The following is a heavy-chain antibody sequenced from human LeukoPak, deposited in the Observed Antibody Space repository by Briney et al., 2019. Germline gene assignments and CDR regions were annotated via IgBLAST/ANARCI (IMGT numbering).Heavy chain of an antibody. CDR2: ISGSGGST. Sequence: GGSLRLSCAASGFTFSSYAMSWVRQAPGKGLEWVSAISGSGGSTYYADSVKGRFTISRNNSKNTLYLQMNSLRAEDTAVYYCAKDYYDSSGYYSYYFDYWGQGTLVTVSS. D-gene: IGHD3-22*01. J-gene: IGHJ4*02. V-gene: IGHV3-23*01. CDR3: AKDYYDSSGYYSYYFDY. CDR1: GFTFSSYA.